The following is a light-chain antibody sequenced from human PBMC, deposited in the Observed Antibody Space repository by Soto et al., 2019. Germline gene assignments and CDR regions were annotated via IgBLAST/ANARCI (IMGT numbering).Light chain of an antibody. Sequence: QSVLTQPASVSGSPGQSIAISCTGTSSYVGGYDYVSWYQQHPDKAPKLIIYEVTKRPSGVSNRFSGSKPGNTASLIISGLQPEDEADYYCSSHTSGDTRGFGSGTKVTVL. CDR3: SSHTSGDTRG. J-gene: IGLJ1*01. CDR2: EVT. CDR1: SSYVGGYDY. V-gene: IGLV2-14*01.